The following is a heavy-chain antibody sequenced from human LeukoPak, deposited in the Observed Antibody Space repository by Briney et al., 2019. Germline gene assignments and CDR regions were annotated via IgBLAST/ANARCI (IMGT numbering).Heavy chain of an antibody. J-gene: IGHJ6*02. Sequence: GGSLRLSCAASGFTFSSYSMNWVRQAPGKGLEWVSSIGSSSRSIYYADSVKGRFTISRDNSKNTLYLQMNSLRAEDTAVYYCAKRMGPTSTGVPYYYGMDVWGQGTTVTVSS. D-gene: IGHD2-2*01. V-gene: IGHV3-21*01. CDR1: GFTFSSYS. CDR3: AKRMGPTSTGVPYYYGMDV. CDR2: IGSSSRSI.